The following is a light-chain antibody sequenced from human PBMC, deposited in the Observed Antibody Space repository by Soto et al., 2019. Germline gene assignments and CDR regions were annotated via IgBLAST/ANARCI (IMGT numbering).Light chain of an antibody. CDR1: SSDIGDSNF. CDR2: DVS. CDR3: SSYTTTTNVRFV. Sequence: QSALAQPASVSGSPGQSITISCTGTSSDIGDSNFVSWYQHHTGKAPQLLICDVSDRLSRISSRFSGSKSANTASLTISGLHAEDEAFYYCSSYTTTTNVRFVFGTGTKLTVL. V-gene: IGLV2-14*01. J-gene: IGLJ1*01.